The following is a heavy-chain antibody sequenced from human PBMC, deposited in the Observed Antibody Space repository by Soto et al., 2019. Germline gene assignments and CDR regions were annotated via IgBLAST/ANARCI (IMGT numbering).Heavy chain of an antibody. V-gene: IGHV4-59*01. CDR2: VYYTGCT. CDR3: ARSVAVPGAHIDY. J-gene: IGHJ4*02. CDR1: GGSISGSY. D-gene: IGHD6-19*01. Sequence: ETLCATYSVSGGSISGSYWSWIRQSPGKGLEWLGYVYYTGCTNYSPSLRSRVSISVDTSKNEFSLRLSSVTAADTAVYFCARSVAVPGAHIDYWGQGTHLTVS.